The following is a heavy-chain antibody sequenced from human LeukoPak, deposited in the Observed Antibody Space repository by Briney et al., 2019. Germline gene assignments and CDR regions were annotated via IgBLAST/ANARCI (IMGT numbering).Heavy chain of an antibody. V-gene: IGHV3-23*01. CDR3: AKDPFIAAAGTGYYYMDV. Sequence: GGSLRLSCAASGFTFSTYAMSWVRQIPGKGLEWVSAISGSDDGTYYADSVKGRFTISRDKSKNTLYLQMNSLRAEDTAVYYCAKDPFIAAAGTGYYYMDVWGKGTTVTISS. CDR2: ISGSDDGT. D-gene: IGHD6-13*01. J-gene: IGHJ6*03. CDR1: GFTFSTYA.